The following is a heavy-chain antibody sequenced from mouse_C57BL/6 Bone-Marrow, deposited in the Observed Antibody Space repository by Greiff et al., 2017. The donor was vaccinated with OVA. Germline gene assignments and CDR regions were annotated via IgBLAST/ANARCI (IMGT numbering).Heavy chain of an antibody. CDR1: GFTFTDYY. J-gene: IGHJ2*01. CDR3: ASYDFSFDY. V-gene: IGHV7-3*01. CDR2: IRNKANGYTT. Sequence: EVKLVESGGGLVQPGGSLSLSCAASGFTFTDYYMSWVRQPPGKALEWLGFIRNKANGYTTEYSASVKGRFTISRDNSQSILYLQMNALRAEDSATYYCASYDFSFDYWGQGTTLTVSS.